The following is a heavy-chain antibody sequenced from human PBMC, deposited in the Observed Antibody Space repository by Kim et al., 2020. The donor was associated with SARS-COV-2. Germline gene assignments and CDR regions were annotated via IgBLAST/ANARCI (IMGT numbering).Heavy chain of an antibody. V-gene: IGHV4-59*13. CDR1: GGSISSYY. J-gene: IGHJ2*01. CDR3: ARGGGIAASSYWYFDL. D-gene: IGHD6-13*01. Sequence: SETLSLTCTVSGGSISSYYWSWIRQPPGKGLEWIGYIYYSGSTNYNPSLKSRVTISVDTSKNQFSLKLSSVTAADTAVYYCARGGGIAASSYWYFDLWGRGTLVTVSS. CDR2: IYYSGST.